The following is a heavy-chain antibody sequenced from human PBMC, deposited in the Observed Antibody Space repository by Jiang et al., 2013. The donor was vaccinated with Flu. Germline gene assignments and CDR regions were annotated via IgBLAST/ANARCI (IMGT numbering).Heavy chain of an antibody. CDR3: AGETTPGGYDFWSGYGYYGMDV. CDR2: IYHSGST. D-gene: IGHD3-3*01. J-gene: IGHJ6*02. Sequence: GSGLVKPSGTLSLTCAVSGGSISSSNWWSWVRQPPGKGLEWIGEIYHSGSTNYNPSLKSRVTISVDKSKNQFSLKLSSVTAADTAVYYCAGETTPGGYDFWSGYGYYGMDVWGQGTTVTVSS. V-gene: IGHV4-4*02. CDR1: GGSISSSNW.